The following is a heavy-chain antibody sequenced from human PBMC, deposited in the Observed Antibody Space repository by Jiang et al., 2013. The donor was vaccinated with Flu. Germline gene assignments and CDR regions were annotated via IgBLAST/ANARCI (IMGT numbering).Heavy chain of an antibody. CDR2: ISSSSSSI. CDR3: ARDRYGATPYYYYGIDV. D-gene: IGHD1-26*01. V-gene: IGHV3-48*01. J-gene: IGHJ6*02. Sequence: VQLVESGGGLVQPGGSLRLSCAASGFTFSNYRMNWVRQAPGKGLEWVSYISSSSSSIYYVDSVKGRFSISRDNAKNSLYLQMNSLRAEDTAVYYCARDRYGATPYYYYGIDVWGQGTTVTVSS. CDR1: GFTFSNYR.